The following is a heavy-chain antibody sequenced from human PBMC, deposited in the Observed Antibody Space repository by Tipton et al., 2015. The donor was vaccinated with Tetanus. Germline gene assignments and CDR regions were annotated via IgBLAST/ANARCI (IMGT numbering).Heavy chain of an antibody. CDR3: ARDRRFFDY. CDR1: GGSISSYY. CDR2: IYYSGST. J-gene: IGHJ4*02. Sequence: TLSLTCTVSGGSISSYYWSWIRQPPGKGLEWIGYIYYSGSTNYNPSPKSRVTISVDTSKNQFSLKLSSVTAADTAVYYCARDRRFFDYWGQGTLVTVSS. V-gene: IGHV4-59*01.